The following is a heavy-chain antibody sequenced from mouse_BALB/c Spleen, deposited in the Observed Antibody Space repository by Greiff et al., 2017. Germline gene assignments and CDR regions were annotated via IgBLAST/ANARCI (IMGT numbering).Heavy chain of an antibody. J-gene: IGHJ4*01. Sequence: DLVKPGASVKLSCKASGYTFTSYWINRIKQRPGQGLEWIGRIAPGSGSTYYNEMFKGKATLTVDTSSSTAYIQLSSLSSEDSAVYVCARSGYYYAMDDWGQGTSGTVSS. CDR3: ARSGYYYAMDD. CDR1: GYTFTSYW. CDR2: IAPGSGST. D-gene: IGHD4-1*01. V-gene: IGHV1S41*01.